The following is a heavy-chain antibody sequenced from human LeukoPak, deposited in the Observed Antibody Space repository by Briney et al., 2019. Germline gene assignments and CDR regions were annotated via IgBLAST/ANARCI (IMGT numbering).Heavy chain of an antibody. CDR1: GFSLSTSGMC. V-gene: IGHV2-70*01. CDR2: IDWDDDK. Sequence: SGPTLVDPTQTLTLTCTFSGFSLSTSGMCVSWIRQPPGKALEWLALIDWDDDKYYSTSLKTRLTISKDTSKNQVVLTMTNMDPVDKATYYCARIPRYYGSGSYSHFDYWGQGTLVTVSS. CDR3: ARIPRYYGSGSYSHFDY. J-gene: IGHJ4*02. D-gene: IGHD3-10*01.